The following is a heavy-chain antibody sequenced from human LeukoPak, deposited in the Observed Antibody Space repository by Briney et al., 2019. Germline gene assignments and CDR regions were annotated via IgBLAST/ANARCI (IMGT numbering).Heavy chain of an antibody. D-gene: IGHD2-15*01. CDR1: GGSISSYY. CDR3: ARDLLGAFDI. V-gene: IGHV4-59*01. Sequence: PSETLSLTCTVSGGSISSYYWSWIRQPPGKGRECIGYIYNSGSTNYNPSLKSRLTISVDTSKNQFSLKLSSVTAAHTAVYYCARDLLGAFDIWGQGTIVSVSS. CDR2: IYNSGST. J-gene: IGHJ3*02.